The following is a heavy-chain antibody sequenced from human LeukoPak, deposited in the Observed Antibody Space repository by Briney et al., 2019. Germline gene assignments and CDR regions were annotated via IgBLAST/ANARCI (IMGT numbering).Heavy chain of an antibody. CDR2: IIPIFGTA. V-gene: IGHV1-69*01. D-gene: IGHD3-10*01. J-gene: IGHJ6*03. Sequence: SVKVSCKASGGTFSSYAISWVRQAPGQGLEWMGGIIPIFGTANYAQKFQGRVTITADESTSTAYMELSSLRPEDTAVYYCARVGFGEDYYYMDVWGKGTTVTVSS. CDR1: GGTFSSYA. CDR3: ARVGFGEDYYYMDV.